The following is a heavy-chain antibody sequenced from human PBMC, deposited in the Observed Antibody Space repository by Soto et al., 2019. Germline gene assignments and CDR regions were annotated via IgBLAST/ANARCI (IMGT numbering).Heavy chain of an antibody. V-gene: IGHV1-69*01. Sequence: QVQLVQSGAEVKKPGSSVKVSCKASQGTFSSYAISWVRQAPGQGLEWMGGIIPIFGTANYAQKFQGRVTITTDESTSAAYMELGSVRCEDTAVYYCARVAAYGDYDYYGMDVWGQGTTVTVSS. CDR2: IIPIFGTA. CDR1: QGTFSSYA. CDR3: ARVAAYGDYDYYGMDV. J-gene: IGHJ6*02. D-gene: IGHD4-17*01.